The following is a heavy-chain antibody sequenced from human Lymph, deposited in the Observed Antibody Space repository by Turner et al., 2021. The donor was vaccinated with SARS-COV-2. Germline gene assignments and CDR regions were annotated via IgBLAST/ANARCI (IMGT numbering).Heavy chain of an antibody. CDR3: ARHPRFYSGSYPGAFDI. D-gene: IGHD1-26*01. V-gene: IGHV4-39*01. CDR1: GGSISSSSYY. Sequence: QLQLQESGPGLVKPSETLSLTCTVSGGSISSSSYYWGWIRQPPGKGLEWIGNIYYSGNTYYNSSLKSRVTISVDTSKNQFSLKLSSVTAADTAVYYCARHPRFYSGSYPGAFDIWGQGTMVTVSS. CDR2: IYYSGNT. J-gene: IGHJ3*02.